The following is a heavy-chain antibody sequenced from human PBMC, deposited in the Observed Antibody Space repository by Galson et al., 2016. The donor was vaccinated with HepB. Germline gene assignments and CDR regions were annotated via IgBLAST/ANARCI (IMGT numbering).Heavy chain of an antibody. CDR2: IKSKTEGGTT. J-gene: IGHJ6*02. CDR1: GFTFSNAW. D-gene: IGHD6-19*01. CDR3: TTGYRIAVAGTTGRYYYYYGMDV. Sequence: SLRLSCAASGFTFSNAWMNWVRQAPGKGLEWVGRIKSKTEGGTTDYAAPVKGRFTLSRDDSKNTLYLQMNSLKTEDTAVYYCTTGYRIAVAGTTGRYYYYYGMDVWGQGTTVTVSS. V-gene: IGHV3-15*07.